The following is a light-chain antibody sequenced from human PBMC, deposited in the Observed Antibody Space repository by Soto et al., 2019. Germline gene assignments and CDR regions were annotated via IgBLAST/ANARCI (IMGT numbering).Light chain of an antibody. Sequence: DIQMTQSPSTLSASVGDTVTITCRASQSVSRGLAWYQQKPGKAPRLLIYDASTLESGVPSRFSGSGSGTEVTLTITSLQPDDFGTYYCQQYNSYSPTFGPGTKVQIK. CDR1: QSVSRG. CDR3: QQYNSYSPT. V-gene: IGKV1-5*01. J-gene: IGKJ1*01. CDR2: DAS.